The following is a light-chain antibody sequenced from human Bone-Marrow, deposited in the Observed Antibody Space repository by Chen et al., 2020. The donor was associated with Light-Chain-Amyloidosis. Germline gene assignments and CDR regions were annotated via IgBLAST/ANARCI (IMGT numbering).Light chain of an antibody. J-gene: IGKJ3*01. CDR3: HQGHSWNT. V-gene: IGKV3-11*01. CDR2: GAS. CDR1: QSVEND. Sequence: DIVLTQSPATLSLFPCQTVSLSCTTSQSVENDLGWYQQKPGQSPKLLIYGASKRATGVPARLTASGSGTDVTLTITSLEPEDFALYYCHQGHSWNTFGPGTKLEVK.